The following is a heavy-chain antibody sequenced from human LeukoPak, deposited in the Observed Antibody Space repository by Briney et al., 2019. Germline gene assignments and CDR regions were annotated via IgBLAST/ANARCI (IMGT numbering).Heavy chain of an antibody. J-gene: IGHJ4*02. V-gene: IGHV4-34*01. CDR2: INHSGST. Sequence: PGGSLRLSCAASGFTFSSYAMSWVRQAPGKGLEWIGEINHSGSTNYNPSLKSRVTISVDTSKNQFSLKLSSVTAADTAVYYCARVFRIAAADTDDYWGQGTLVTVSS. CDR3: ARVFRIAAADTDDY. D-gene: IGHD6-25*01. CDR1: GFTFSSYA.